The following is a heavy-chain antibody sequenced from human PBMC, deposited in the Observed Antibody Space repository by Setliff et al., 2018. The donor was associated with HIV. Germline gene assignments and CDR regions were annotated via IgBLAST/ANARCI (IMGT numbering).Heavy chain of an antibody. CDR3: ALANIVSTARWNH. CDR2: INYSNGDT. V-gene: IGHV1-2*02. D-gene: IGHD3-16*02. Sequence: SVKVSCKTSGYLFSGYYLHWLRRAPGQGLEWMGWINYSNGDTKYAENFQGRVTMTRDTSTSTVYMDLNRLTYDDTAVYYCALANIVSTARWNHWGRGTLVTVSS. CDR1: GYLFSGYY. J-gene: IGHJ5*02.